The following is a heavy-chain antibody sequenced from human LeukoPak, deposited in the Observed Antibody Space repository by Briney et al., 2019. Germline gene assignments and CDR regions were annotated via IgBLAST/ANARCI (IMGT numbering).Heavy chain of an antibody. CDR2: ISGSGGST. V-gene: IGHV3-23*01. CDR1: GFTFSSYA. J-gene: IGHJ4*02. Sequence: ETGGSLRLSCAASGFTFSSYAMSWVRQAPGKGLEWVSAISGSGGSTYYADSVKGRFTISRDNSKNTLYLQMNSLRAEDTAVYYCAKDSAYSSGWPSDYWAQGTLVTVSS. CDR3: AKDSAYSSGWPSDY. D-gene: IGHD6-19*01.